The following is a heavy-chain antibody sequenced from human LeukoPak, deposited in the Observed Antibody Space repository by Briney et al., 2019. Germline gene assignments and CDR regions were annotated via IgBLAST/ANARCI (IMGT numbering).Heavy chain of an antibody. CDR2: ISSNGGST. J-gene: IGHJ3*02. CDR3: ARDRYYDSSGYYQGYDAFDI. V-gene: IGHV3-64*01. CDR1: GFTFSSYA. D-gene: IGHD3-22*01. Sequence: GGSLRLSCAASGFTFSSYAMHWVCQAPGKGLEYVSAISSNGGSTYYANSVKGRFTISRDNSKNTLYLQMGSLRAEDMAVYYCARDRYYDSSGYYQGYDAFDIWGQGTMVTVSS.